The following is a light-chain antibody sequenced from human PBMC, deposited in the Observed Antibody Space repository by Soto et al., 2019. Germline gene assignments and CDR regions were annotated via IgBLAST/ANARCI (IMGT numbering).Light chain of an antibody. CDR1: QSISSW. CDR3: QQYNTFWT. J-gene: IGKJ1*01. CDR2: DVS. Sequence: DIQMTQSPSTLSASVGYRFTITCRASQSISSWVAWYQQKPGRAPKLLMYDVSNLESGVPSRFSGSGSGTEFTLTINFLQPEDSATYYCQQYNTFWTFGQGTKVDIK. V-gene: IGKV1-5*01.